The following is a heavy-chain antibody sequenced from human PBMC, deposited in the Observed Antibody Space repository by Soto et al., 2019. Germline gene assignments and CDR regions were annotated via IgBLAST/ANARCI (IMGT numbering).Heavy chain of an antibody. CDR1: GFTFSSYA. J-gene: IGHJ4*02. CDR2: ISGSGGST. Sequence: GGSLRLSCAASGFTFSSYAMSWVRQAPGKGLEWVSAISGSGGSTYYADSLKGRFTISRDNSKNTLYLQMNSLTAEDTAVYYCAIRLSGGVIVHFDYWGQGTLVTVSS. CDR3: AIRLSGGVIVHFDY. D-gene: IGHD3-16*02. V-gene: IGHV3-23*01.